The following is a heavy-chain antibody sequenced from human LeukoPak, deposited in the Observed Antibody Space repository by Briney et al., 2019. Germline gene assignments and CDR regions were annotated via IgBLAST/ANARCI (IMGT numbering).Heavy chain of an antibody. CDR3: ARAIGATAGDFDY. J-gene: IGHJ4*02. V-gene: IGHV3-7*01. Sequence: PGGSLRLSCAASGFTLNNYWMGWVRQAPGRGLEWVANINQDGSEKYYVDSVKGRFTISRDNAKNSLYLQMNNLRAEDTAMYYCARAIGATAGDFDYWGQGTLVTVSS. D-gene: IGHD6-13*01. CDR1: GFTLNNYW. CDR2: INQDGSEK.